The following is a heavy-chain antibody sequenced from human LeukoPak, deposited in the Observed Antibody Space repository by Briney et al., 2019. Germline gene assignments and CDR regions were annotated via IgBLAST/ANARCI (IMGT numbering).Heavy chain of an antibody. V-gene: IGHV1-69*05. Sequence: SSVKVSCKASGGTFSSYAISWVRQAPGQGLEWIGRIIPIFGTANYAQKFQGRVTITTDESTNTAYMELSSLRSEDTAAYYCSRDLFGVVVAATNWFDPWGQGTLVTVSS. CDR1: GGTFSSYA. CDR3: SRDLFGVVVAATNWFDP. D-gene: IGHD2-15*01. J-gene: IGHJ5*02. CDR2: IIPIFGTA.